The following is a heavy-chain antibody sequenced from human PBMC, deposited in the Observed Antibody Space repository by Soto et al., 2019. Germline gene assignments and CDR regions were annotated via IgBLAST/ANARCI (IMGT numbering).Heavy chain of an antibody. CDR3: ARTGTTSLYNWFDP. Sequence: QLQLQESGPGLVRPSETLSLTCTVSGASFSSTTYYWGWLRQPPGQGLEWIGTFYYSGTTQYNPSLKSRVTISVDTSKNQFSLKLNSVTAADTAVYYCARTGTTSLYNWFDPWGQGTLVTVSS. J-gene: IGHJ5*02. V-gene: IGHV4-39*01. CDR2: FYYSGTT. D-gene: IGHD1-26*01. CDR1: GASFSSTTYY.